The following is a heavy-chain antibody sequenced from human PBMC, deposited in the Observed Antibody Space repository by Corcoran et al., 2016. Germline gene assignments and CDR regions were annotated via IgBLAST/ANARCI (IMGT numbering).Heavy chain of an antibody. Sequence: EVQLVQSGAEVKKPGESLKISCKGSGYSFTSYWIGWVRQMPGKGLEWMGIIYPGDSDTRYSPSFQGQVTISADKSISTAYLQWSSLKASDTAMHYCARGFGELLERDSAFDIWGQGTMVTVSS. V-gene: IGHV5-51*01. CDR1: GYSFTSYW. CDR3: ARGFGELLERDSAFDI. J-gene: IGHJ3*02. D-gene: IGHD3-10*01. CDR2: IYPGDSDT.